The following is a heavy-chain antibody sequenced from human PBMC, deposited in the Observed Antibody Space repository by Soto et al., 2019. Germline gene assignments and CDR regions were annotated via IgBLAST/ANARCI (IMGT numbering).Heavy chain of an antibody. CDR1: GLNFRNLA. Sequence: PGGLLRLSDEVPGLNFRNLAIRWVRQAPGEGLEWAAAIGGRRGTTIYADSVRRGFAGSRDNAKNSPFVQMNTLRAEDTAVYGCTVYDARVFDFWGQGALVPVSS. CDR3: TVYDARVFDF. V-gene: IGHV3-23*01. J-gene: IGHJ4*02. D-gene: IGHD2-8*01. CDR2: IGGRRGTT.